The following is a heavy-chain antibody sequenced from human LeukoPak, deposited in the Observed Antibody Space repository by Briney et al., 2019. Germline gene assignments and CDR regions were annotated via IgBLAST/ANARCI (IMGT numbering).Heavy chain of an antibody. Sequence: GGSLRLSCAASGFTFTTYGMHWIRQAPGKGLEWVSSISSSTSYIYYADTVKGRFTISKDNAKNSLYLQMNSLRAEDTAVYYCARAGGSTVSHSDYWGQGTLVTVSS. CDR2: ISSSTSYI. CDR1: GFTFTTYG. D-gene: IGHD4-17*01. J-gene: IGHJ4*02. V-gene: IGHV3-21*01. CDR3: ARAGGSTVSHSDY.